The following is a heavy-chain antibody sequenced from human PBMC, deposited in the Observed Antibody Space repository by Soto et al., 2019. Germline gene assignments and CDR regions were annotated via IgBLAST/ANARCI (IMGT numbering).Heavy chain of an antibody. Sequence: EVQLVESGGGLVQPGGSLRLSCAASGFTVSSKYMSWVRQAPGKGLEWVSLIQSGGPTYYADSVKGRFTISRDTSENTVHLQMDSVRAEDTAVYYCARDDVRCDGGRCYGAPLDVWGKGTTVTVSS. CDR1: GFTVSSKY. V-gene: IGHV3-66*01. CDR2: IQSGGPT. CDR3: ARDDVRCDGGRCYGAPLDV. J-gene: IGHJ6*04. D-gene: IGHD2-15*01.